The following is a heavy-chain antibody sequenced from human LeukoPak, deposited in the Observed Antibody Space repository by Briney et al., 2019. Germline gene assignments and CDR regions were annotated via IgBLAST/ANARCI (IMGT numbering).Heavy chain of an antibody. D-gene: IGHD2-15*01. J-gene: IGHJ3*02. CDR3: ARVFVRGADLRGFDI. CDR2: IYSGGDT. V-gene: IGHV3-53*01. CDR1: EFSVSDKY. Sequence: GGSLRLSCAASEFSVSDKYMTWVRQAPGKGLEWLSIIYSGGDTHYSDSVKGRFTISRDNSKNTVYLQVNSLRAEDTAVYYCARVFVRGADLRGFDIWGQGTMVSVSS.